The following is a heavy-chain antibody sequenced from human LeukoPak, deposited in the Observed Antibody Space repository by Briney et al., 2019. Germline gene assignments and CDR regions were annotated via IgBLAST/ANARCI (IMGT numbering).Heavy chain of an antibody. Sequence: GGSLRLSCAASGFAFDDYAMHWVRQAPGKGLEWVSLISWDGGSTYYADSVKGRFTISRDNSKNSLYLQMNSLRAEDTALYYCAKGPGRNYMDVWGKGTTVTVSS. CDR2: ISWDGGST. CDR3: AKGPGRNYMDV. V-gene: IGHV3-43D*03. CDR1: GFAFDDYA. D-gene: IGHD1-26*01. J-gene: IGHJ6*03.